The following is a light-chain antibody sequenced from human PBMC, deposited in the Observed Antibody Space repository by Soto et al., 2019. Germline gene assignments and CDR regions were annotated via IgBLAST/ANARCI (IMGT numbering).Light chain of an antibody. J-gene: IGKJ3*01. CDR3: QQYNDWPPVFT. CDR1: QSIGSN. Sequence: DILMTQSPATLSVSPGERATLSCRASQSIGSNLAWFQQKPGQAPRLLIYGASTRATNIPVRFSGRGSGTESTLTISSLQSADCAVYYCQQYNDWPPVFTFGPGTKVDIK. V-gene: IGKV3-15*01. CDR2: GAS.